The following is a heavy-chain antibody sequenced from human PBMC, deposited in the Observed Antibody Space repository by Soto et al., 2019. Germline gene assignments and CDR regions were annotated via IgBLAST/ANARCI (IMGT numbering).Heavy chain of an antibody. V-gene: IGHV1-18*01. CDR1: GFTFNTYV. J-gene: IGHJ4*02. CDR3: ARGGSGSYRMFDY. Sequence: QVQLVQSGAEVKKPGASVTVSCQASGFTFNTYVITWVRQAPGQGLEWLGWISVYHGNTNYAQKVQGRVTMTTDTSTXTAYMEXRXLRSDDTAVYYCARGGSGSYRMFDYWGQGTLVTVSS. CDR2: ISVYHGNT. D-gene: IGHD1-26*01.